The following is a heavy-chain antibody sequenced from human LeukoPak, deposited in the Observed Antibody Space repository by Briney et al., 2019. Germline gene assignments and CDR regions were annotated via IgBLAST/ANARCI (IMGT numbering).Heavy chain of an antibody. CDR1: GYTFTSYD. V-gene: IGHV1-8*03. CDR3: ARFGYCSSTSCYGDAFDI. CDR2: MNPNSGNT. D-gene: IGHD2-2*01. J-gene: IGHJ3*02. Sequence: ASVKVSCXASGYTFTSYDINWVRQATGQGLEWMGWMNPNSGNTGYAQKFQGRVTITRNTSISTAYMELSSLRSEDTAVYYCARFGYCSSTSCYGDAFDIWGQGTMVTVSS.